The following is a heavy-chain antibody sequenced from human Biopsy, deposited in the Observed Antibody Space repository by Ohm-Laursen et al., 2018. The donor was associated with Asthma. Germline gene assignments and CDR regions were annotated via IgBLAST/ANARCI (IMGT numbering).Heavy chain of an antibody. V-gene: IGHV3-53*01. D-gene: IGHD2-21*02. CDR2: IYSGGST. CDR1: GFTFGGYA. J-gene: IGHJ4*02. CDR3: AGGVVGDSPLCNY. Sequence: SLRLSCAASGFTFGGYAMSWARQAPGKGLEWVSVIYSGGSTYYADSVKGRFTISRDNSKNTLYLQMNSLRAEDTAVYYCAGGVVGDSPLCNYWGQGTLVTVSS.